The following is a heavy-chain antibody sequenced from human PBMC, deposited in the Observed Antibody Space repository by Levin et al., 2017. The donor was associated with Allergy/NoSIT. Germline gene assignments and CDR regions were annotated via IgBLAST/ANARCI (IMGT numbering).Heavy chain of an antibody. V-gene: IGHV4-59*08. J-gene: IGHJ5*02. D-gene: IGHD1-26*01. CDR3: ARTSGSYYVDWFDP. CDR1: GGSISSYY. Sequence: SDTLSLTCTVSGGSISSYYWSWIRQPPGKGLEWIGYIYYSGSTNYNPSLKSRVTISVDTSKNQFSLKLSSVTAADTAVYYCARTSGSYYVDWFDPWGQGTLVTVSS. CDR2: IYYSGST.